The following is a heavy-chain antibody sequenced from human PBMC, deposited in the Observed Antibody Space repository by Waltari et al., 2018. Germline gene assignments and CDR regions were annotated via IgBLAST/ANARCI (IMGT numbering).Heavy chain of an antibody. CDR2: INSDGSST. J-gene: IGHJ4*02. Sequence: EVQLVESGGGLVQPGGSLRLSCAASGFTFSSYWMHWVRQAPGKGLLGVSRINSDGSSTSYADSVKGRFTISRDNAKNTRYLQMNSLRAEDTAVYYCARVMAEMATITDYWGQGTLVTVSS. CDR1: GFTFSSYW. CDR3: ARVMAEMATITDY. D-gene: IGHD5-12*01. V-gene: IGHV3-74*01.